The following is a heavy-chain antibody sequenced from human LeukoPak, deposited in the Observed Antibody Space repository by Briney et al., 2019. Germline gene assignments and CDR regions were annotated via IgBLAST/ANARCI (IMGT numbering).Heavy chain of an antibody. Sequence: GGSLRLSCAASGFTFDDYGMSWVRQAPGKGLEWVSGINWNGGSTGYANSVKGRFTISRDNAKNSLYLQMNSLRAEDTAVYYCARDLTVGPTTDYFDYWGQGTLVTVSS. J-gene: IGHJ4*02. V-gene: IGHV3-20*04. CDR2: INWNGGST. D-gene: IGHD1-26*01. CDR1: GFTFDDYG. CDR3: ARDLTVGPTTDYFDY.